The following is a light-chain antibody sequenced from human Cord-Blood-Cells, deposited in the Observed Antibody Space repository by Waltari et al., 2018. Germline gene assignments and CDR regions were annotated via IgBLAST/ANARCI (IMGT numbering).Light chain of an antibody. CDR3: QQYDNLPIT. J-gene: IGKJ5*01. Sequence: DIQMTQSPYSLSASVGDRVTITCQASQDISNYLNWYQQKPGKAPKLLIYDASNLETGVPSRFSGSGSGTDFTFTISSLHPEDIATYYCQQYDNLPITFGQGTRLEIK. V-gene: IGKV1-33*01. CDR2: DAS. CDR1: QDISNY.